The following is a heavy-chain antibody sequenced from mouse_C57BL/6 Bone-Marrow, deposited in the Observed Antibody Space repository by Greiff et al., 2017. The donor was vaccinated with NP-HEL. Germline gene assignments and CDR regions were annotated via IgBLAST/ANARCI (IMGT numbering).Heavy chain of an antibody. J-gene: IGHJ3*01. CDR2: FYPGSGSI. V-gene: IGHV1-62-2*01. D-gene: IGHD2-3*01. Sequence: QVHVKQSGAELVKPGASVKLSCKASGYTFTEYTIHWVKQRSGQGLEWIGWFYPGSGSIKYNEKFKDKATLTADKSSSTVYMELSRLTSEDSAVYFCARHEEADGYYPWFAYWGQGTLVTVSA. CDR1: GYTFTEYT. CDR3: ARHEEADGYYPWFAY.